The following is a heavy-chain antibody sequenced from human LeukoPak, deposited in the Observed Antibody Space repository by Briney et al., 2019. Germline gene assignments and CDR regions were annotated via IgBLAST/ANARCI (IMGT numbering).Heavy chain of an antibody. CDR1: GFTFSSYS. CDR2: ISSSSSYI. J-gene: IGHJ3*02. Sequence: PGGSLRLSCAASGFTFSSYSMNWVRQAPGKGLEWVSSISSSSSYIYYADSVKGRFTISRDNAKNSLYLQMNSLRAEDTAVYYCARVRLSSIAARPDAFDIWGQGTMVTVSS. CDR3: ARVRLSSIAARPDAFDI. V-gene: IGHV3-21*01. D-gene: IGHD6-6*01.